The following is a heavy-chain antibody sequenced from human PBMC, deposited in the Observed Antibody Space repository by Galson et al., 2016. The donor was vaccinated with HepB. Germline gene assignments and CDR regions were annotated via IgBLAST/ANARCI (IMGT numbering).Heavy chain of an antibody. D-gene: IGHD2-8*01. CDR3: TPDNGRLAFDV. CDR1: QLPLTNAW. J-gene: IGHJ3*01. Sequence: SLRLSCAVSQLPLTNAWMSWVRQAPGKGLEWVGRIKNKDDGGTIDYAAPVRGRFTISIADSNNTLHLQMNSLKTEDTSVYYCTPDNGRLAFDVWGPGTKVTVSS. CDR2: IKNKDDGGTI. V-gene: IGHV3-15*01.